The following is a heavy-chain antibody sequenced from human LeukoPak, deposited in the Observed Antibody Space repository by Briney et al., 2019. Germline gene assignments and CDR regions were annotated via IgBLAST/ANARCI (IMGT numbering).Heavy chain of an antibody. CDR2: IYYSGST. CDR3: AGEPGIAVAGGDY. CDR1: GGSISSYY. J-gene: IGHJ4*02. D-gene: IGHD6-19*01. V-gene: IGHV4-59*01. Sequence: PSETLSHNCTVSGGSISSYYWSWIRQPPGKGLEWIGYIYYSGSTNYNPSLKSRVTISVDTSKNQFSLKLSSVTAADTAVYYCAGEPGIAVAGGDYWGQGTLVTVSS.